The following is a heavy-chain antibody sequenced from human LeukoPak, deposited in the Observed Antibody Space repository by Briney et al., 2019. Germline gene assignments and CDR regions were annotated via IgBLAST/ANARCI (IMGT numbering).Heavy chain of an antibody. J-gene: IGHJ4*02. CDR1: GGTFSSYA. D-gene: IGHD3-22*01. CDR3: ASGPPHDSSGYYTFDY. V-gene: IGHV1-69*13. CDR2: IIPIFGTA. Sequence: ASVKVSCKASGGTFSSYAISWVRQAPGQGLEWMGGIIPIFGTANYAQKFQGRVTITADESTSTAYMELSSLRSEDTAVYYCASGPPHDSSGYYTFDYWGQGTLVTVSS.